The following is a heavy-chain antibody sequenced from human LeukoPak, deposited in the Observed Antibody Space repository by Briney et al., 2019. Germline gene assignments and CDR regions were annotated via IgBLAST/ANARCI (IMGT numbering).Heavy chain of an antibody. J-gene: IGHJ3*02. D-gene: IGHD6-19*01. CDR1: GYTFTGYY. CDR2: INPNSGGT. Sequence: ASVKVSCKASGYTFTGYYMHWVRQAPGQGLEWMGWINPNSGGTNYAQKFQGRVTMTRDTSISTAYKELSSLRSEDTALYYCATHSSRWYDHDAFDIWGQGTMVTVSS. V-gene: IGHV1-2*02. CDR3: ATHSSRWYDHDAFDI.